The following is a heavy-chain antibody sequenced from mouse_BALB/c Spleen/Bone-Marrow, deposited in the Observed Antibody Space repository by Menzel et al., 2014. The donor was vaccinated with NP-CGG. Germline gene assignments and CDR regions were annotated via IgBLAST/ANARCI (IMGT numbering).Heavy chain of an antibody. CDR3: ARERYYGNGRIFEY. D-gene: IGHD1-1*01. V-gene: IGHV5-6-3*01. J-gene: IGHJ2*01. CDR2: INSNGGST. CDR1: GFTFSSYG. Sequence: DVMLVESGGGLVQPGGSLKLSCAASGFTFSSYGMSWVRQTPDKRLELVATINSNGGSTYYPDSVKGRFTISRDNAKNTLYLRMSSLKSEDTAMYYCARERYYGNGRIFEYWGQGTTLTVSS.